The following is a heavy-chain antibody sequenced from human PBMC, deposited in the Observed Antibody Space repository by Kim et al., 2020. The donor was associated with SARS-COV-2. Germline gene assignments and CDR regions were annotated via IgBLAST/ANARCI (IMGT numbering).Heavy chain of an antibody. CDR1: GFTVSSNY. V-gene: IGHV3-53*01. Sequence: GGSLRLSCAASGFTVSSNYMSWVRQAPGNGLEWVSVIYSGGSTYYADSVKGRFTNTRDNSKNTLYLQMNSVRAEDTAVYYCARDRWRGEHFDYWGQGTLVTVSS. J-gene: IGHJ4*02. CDR3: ARDRWRGEHFDY. CDR2: IYSGGST. D-gene: IGHD2-15*01.